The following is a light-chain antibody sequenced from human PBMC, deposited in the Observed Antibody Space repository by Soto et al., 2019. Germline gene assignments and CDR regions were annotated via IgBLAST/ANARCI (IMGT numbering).Light chain of an antibody. CDR1: QSISSW. J-gene: IGKJ1*01. V-gene: IGKV1-5*03. Sequence: DIQMTQSPSTLSASVVDRVTITCRASQSISSWLAWYQQKPGKAPKLLIYKASSLESGVPSRFSGSGSGTEFTLTISSLQPDDFATYYCQQYKTFGQGTKVDIK. CDR3: QQYKT. CDR2: KAS.